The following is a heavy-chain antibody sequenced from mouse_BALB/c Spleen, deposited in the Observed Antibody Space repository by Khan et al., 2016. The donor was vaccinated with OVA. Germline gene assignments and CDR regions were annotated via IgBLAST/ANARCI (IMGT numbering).Heavy chain of an antibody. CDR2: IIPSNDYT. Sequence: VQLVESGAELARPGASVKMSCKASGYTFTTYTIHWVKQRPGQGLEWIGYIIPSNDYTNYNQKFKDRATLTADKSSSTAYMHLSSLTSEDSAVYYCVREGAYYRSDGWFAYWGQGTLVTVSA. D-gene: IGHD2-14*01. CDR1: GYTFTTYT. J-gene: IGHJ3*01. V-gene: IGHV1-4*01. CDR3: VREGAYYRSDGWFAY.